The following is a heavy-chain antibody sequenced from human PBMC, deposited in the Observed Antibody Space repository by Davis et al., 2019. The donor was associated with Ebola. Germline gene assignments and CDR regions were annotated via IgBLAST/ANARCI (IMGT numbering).Heavy chain of an antibody. Sequence: PSETLSLTCTVSGGSISSSSYYWGWIRQPPGKGLEWIGSIYYSGSTYYNPSLKSRVTISVDTSKNQFSLKLSSVTAADTAVYYCARDPPGYWGQGTLVTVSS. CDR3: ARDPPGY. CDR2: IYYSGST. V-gene: IGHV4-39*07. CDR1: GGSISSSSYY. J-gene: IGHJ4*02.